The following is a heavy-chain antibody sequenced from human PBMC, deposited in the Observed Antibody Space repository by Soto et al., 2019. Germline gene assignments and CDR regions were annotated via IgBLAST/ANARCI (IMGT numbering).Heavy chain of an antibody. CDR2: IYYSGST. J-gene: IGHJ4*02. CDR3: AGLRGSSRLFDY. D-gene: IGHD3-10*01. V-gene: IGHV4-59*08. CDR1: GGSISSYY. Sequence: SETLSLTCTVSGGSISSYYWSWIRQPPGKGLEWIGYIYYSGSTNYNPSLKSRVTISVDTSKNQFSLKLSSVTAADTAVYYCAGLRGSSRLFDYWGQGTLVTVSS.